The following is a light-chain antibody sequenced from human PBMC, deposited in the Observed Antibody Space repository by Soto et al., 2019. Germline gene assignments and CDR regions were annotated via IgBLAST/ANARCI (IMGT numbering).Light chain of an antibody. J-gene: IGKJ1*01. CDR1: QSVSRNY. V-gene: IGKV3-20*01. CDR3: QQYGNSPWT. CDR2: GAS. Sequence: EVVLTQSPGTLPLSPGERATLSCRASQSVSRNYLAWYQQKPGQAPRLLIYGASSRATGIPDRFSGSGSGTDFTLTISRLEPEDFAVYYCQQYGNSPWTFGQGTKVEIK.